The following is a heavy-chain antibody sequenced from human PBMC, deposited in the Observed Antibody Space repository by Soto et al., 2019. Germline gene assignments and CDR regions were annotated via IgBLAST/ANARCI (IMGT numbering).Heavy chain of an antibody. D-gene: IGHD6-13*01. V-gene: IGHV4-39*01. J-gene: IGHJ6*02. CDR1: GGSISSSSYY. CDR3: ASNPGIAAAGSWDYYGMDV. Sequence: SETLSLTCTVSGGSISSSSYYWGWIRQPPGKGLEWIGSIYYSGSTYYNPSLKSRVTISVDTSKNQFSLKLSSVTAADTAVYYCASNPGIAAAGSWDYYGMDVWGQGTTVT. CDR2: IYYSGST.